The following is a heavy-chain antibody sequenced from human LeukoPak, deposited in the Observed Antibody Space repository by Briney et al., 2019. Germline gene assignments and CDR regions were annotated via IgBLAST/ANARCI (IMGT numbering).Heavy chain of an antibody. CDR1: GFIFSKYW. Sequence: GGFLRLSCAASGFIFSKYWMTWVRQAPGKGLEWVANIQQDGSEKYYVDSVEGRFTISRDNAKNSVYLQMNSLRAEDAAVYYCAGCGVTAVSGTNYYYYMDVWGRGTAVTVSS. CDR2: IQQDGSEK. J-gene: IGHJ6*03. V-gene: IGHV3-7*01. D-gene: IGHD5-18*01. CDR3: AGCGVTAVSGTNYYYYMDV.